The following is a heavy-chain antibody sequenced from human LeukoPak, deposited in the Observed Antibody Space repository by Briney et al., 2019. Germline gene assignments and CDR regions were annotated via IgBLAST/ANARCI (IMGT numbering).Heavy chain of an antibody. CDR2: ISAYNGNT. Sequence: ASVKVSCKASGYTFTIYGISWVRQAPGQGLEWMGWISAYNGNTNYAQKLQGRVTMTTDTSTSTASMELRSLRSDDTAVYYCAKDIMTTFGGVFRGLPGDGDDAFDIWGQGTMVTVSS. V-gene: IGHV1-18*01. CDR3: AKDIMTTFGGVFRGLPGDGDDAFDI. D-gene: IGHD3-16*01. CDR1: GYTFTIYG. J-gene: IGHJ3*02.